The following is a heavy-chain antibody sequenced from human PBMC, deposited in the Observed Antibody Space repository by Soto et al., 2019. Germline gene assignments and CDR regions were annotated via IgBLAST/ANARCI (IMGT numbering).Heavy chain of an antibody. D-gene: IGHD3-9*01. CDR2: ITSASDYI. CDR1: GFMFTIST. J-gene: IGHJ3*02. V-gene: IGHV3-21*01. Sequence: LSLSFVASGFMFTISTMNLVRQAPVKGLEWVSSITSASDYIFYADSVKGRFTISRDNAKNSLYLQMNSLRAEDTAVYYCARVGTGSSTPLDIWGQGTMVTVSS. CDR3: ARVGTGSSTPLDI.